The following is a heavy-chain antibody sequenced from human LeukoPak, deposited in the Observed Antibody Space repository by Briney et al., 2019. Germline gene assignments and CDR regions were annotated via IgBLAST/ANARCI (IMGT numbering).Heavy chain of an antibody. D-gene: IGHD1/OR15-1a*01. CDR2: VYYNGIT. Sequence: LETLSLTCTVSGASITSFYWSWIRQPPGKGLEWIGYVYYNGITNYNPSLKSRVSISLDTSKNQFSLRLNSVTAAETAVYYCASQLGGTTFHWGQGTLVTVSS. CDR3: ASQLGGTTFH. J-gene: IGHJ4*02. V-gene: IGHV4-59*01. CDR1: GASITSFY.